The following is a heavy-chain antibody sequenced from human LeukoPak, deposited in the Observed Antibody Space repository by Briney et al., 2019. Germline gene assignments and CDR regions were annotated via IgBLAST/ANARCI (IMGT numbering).Heavy chain of an antibody. V-gene: IGHV3-21*01. CDR3: AKEPYSSSFFWD. J-gene: IGHJ4*02. CDR2: ISSSSSYI. CDR1: GFTFSSYS. Sequence: GGSLRLSCAASGFTFSSYSMNWVRQAPGKGLEWVSSISSSSSYIYYADSVKGRFTISRDNAKNSLYLQMNSLRAEDTAVYYCAKEPYSSSFFWDGGRGTLVPVPS. D-gene: IGHD6-13*01.